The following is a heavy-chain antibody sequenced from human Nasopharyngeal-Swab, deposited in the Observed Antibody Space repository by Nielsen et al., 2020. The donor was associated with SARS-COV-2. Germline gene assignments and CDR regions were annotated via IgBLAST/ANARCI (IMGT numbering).Heavy chain of an antibody. D-gene: IGHD3-10*01. Sequence: GESLKISCKGSGYSFTSYWIGWVRQMPGKALEWMGIIYPGESDTRYSPSFQGQVTISADKSISTAYLQWSSLRASDTAMYYCARRLYGSGSYYSLDFDYWGQGTLVTVSS. V-gene: IGHV5-51*01. CDR1: GYSFTSYW. CDR2: IYPGESDT. J-gene: IGHJ4*02. CDR3: ARRLYGSGSYYSLDFDY.